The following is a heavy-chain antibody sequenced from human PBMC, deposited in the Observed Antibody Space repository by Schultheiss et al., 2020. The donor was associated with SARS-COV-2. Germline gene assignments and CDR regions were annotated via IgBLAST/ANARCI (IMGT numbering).Heavy chain of an antibody. CDR2: ISYDGSNK. V-gene: IGHV3-30*03. CDR3: ARVFCSGSSCYVAFDI. D-gene: IGHD2-15*01. CDR1: GFTFSSYA. Sequence: GGSLRLSCAASGFTFSSYAMAWVRQAPGKGLEWVAVISYDGSNKYYADSVKGRFTISRDNAKNSLYLQMNSLRAEDTAVYYCARVFCSGSSCYVAFDIWGQGTMVTVSS. J-gene: IGHJ3*02.